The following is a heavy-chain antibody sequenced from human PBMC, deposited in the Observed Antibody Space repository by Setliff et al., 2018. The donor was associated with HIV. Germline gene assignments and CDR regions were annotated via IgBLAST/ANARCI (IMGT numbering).Heavy chain of an antibody. CDR2: IYYSGST. V-gene: IGHV4-59*11. CDR3: ARGVGGYYNFWSGYYTADY. CDR1: GGSISSHY. Sequence: SETVSLTCTVSGGSISSHYWSWIRQPPGKGLEWIGSIYYSGSTNYNPSLKSRVTISVDTSKNQFSLKLSSVTAADTAVYYCARGVGGYYNFWSGYYTADYWGQGTLVTVSS. D-gene: IGHD3-3*01. J-gene: IGHJ4*02.